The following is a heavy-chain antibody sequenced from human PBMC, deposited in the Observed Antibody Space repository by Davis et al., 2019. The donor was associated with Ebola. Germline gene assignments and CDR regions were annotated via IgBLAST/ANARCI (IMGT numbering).Heavy chain of an antibody. CDR2: ISAYNDNT. D-gene: IGHD4-17*01. CDR1: GYTFTSYG. Sequence: AASVKVSCKASGYTFTSYGISWVRQAPGQGLEWMGWISAYNDNTNYAQKLQGRVTMTTDTSASTAYMELSSLRSEDTAVYYCARCLRTVTTNWFDPWGQGTLVTVSS. J-gene: IGHJ5*02. CDR3: ARCLRTVTTNWFDP. V-gene: IGHV1-18*01.